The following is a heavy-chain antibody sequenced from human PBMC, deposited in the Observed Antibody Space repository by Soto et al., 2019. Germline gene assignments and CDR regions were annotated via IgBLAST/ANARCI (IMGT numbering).Heavy chain of an antibody. CDR3: ASSGGYCSSTSCQDYYYYGMDV. Sequence: QVQLVQSGAEVKKPGSSVKVSCKASGGTFSSYAISWVRQAPGQGLEWMRGIIPIFGTANYAQKFQGRVTITADESTSTAYMELSSLRSEDTAVYYCASSGGYCSSTSCQDYYYYGMDVWGQGTTVTVSS. CDR2: IIPIFGTA. CDR1: GGTFSSYA. V-gene: IGHV1-69*01. J-gene: IGHJ6*02. D-gene: IGHD2-2*01.